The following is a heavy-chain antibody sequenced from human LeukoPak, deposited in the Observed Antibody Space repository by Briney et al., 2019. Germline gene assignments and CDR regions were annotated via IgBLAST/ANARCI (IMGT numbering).Heavy chain of an antibody. D-gene: IGHD5-12*01. CDR2: IIPIFGTA. CDR1: GGTFSSYA. CDR3: ARSYSGYDSGYYYYMDV. Sequence: SVKVSCKASGGTFSSYAISWVRQAPGQGLEWMGGIIPIFGTANYAQKFQGRVTITADESTSTAYMELSSLRSEDTAVYYCARSYSGYDSGYYYYMDVWGKGTTVTISS. J-gene: IGHJ6*03. V-gene: IGHV1-69*13.